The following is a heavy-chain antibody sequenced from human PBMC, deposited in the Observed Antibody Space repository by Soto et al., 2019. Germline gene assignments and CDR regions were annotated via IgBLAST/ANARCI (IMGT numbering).Heavy chain of an antibody. V-gene: IGHV4-31*03. CDR2: IYYSGST. Sequence: SETLSLTCTVSGGSISSGGYYWSWIRQHPGKGLEWIGYIYYSGSTYYNPSLKSRVTISVDTSKNQFSLKLSSVTAADTAVYYCARTAYYYGSGSYTWLDPWGQGTLVTVSS. D-gene: IGHD3-10*01. J-gene: IGHJ5*02. CDR1: GGSISSGGYY. CDR3: ARTAYYYGSGSYTWLDP.